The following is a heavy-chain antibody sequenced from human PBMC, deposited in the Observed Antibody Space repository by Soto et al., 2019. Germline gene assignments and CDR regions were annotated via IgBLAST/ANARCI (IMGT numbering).Heavy chain of an antibody. V-gene: IGHV4-30-4*01. D-gene: IGHD3-22*01. CDR2: IYYSGST. Sequence: SETLSLTCPFSGVSISRGYYYLRWIRPPPGKGLEWIGYIYYSGSTYYNPSLKSRVTISVDTSKNQFSLKLSSVTAADTAVYYCARKHYYDSSGYSYWGQGTRVTVSS. J-gene: IGHJ4*02. CDR1: GVSISRGYYY. CDR3: ARKHYYDSSGYSY.